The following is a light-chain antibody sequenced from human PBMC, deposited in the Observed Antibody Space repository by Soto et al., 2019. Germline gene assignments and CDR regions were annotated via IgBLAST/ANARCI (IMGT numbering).Light chain of an antibody. CDR1: SSDVGGYNY. CDR3: LSKTSTISYV. CDR2: EVS. Sequence: QSVLTQAASVSGSPGQSITISCTGTSSDVGGYNYVSWYQQFPGKVPKLLIHEVSNRPSGVSNRFSGSKSGNTASLTISGLQAEDEADYYCLSKTSTISYVFGTGTKVTVL. J-gene: IGLJ1*01. V-gene: IGLV2-14*01.